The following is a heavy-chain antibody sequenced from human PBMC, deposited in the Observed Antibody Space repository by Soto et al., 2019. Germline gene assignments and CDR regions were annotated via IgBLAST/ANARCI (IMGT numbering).Heavy chain of an antibody. CDR3: AKGFGLTGYHGY. J-gene: IGHJ4*02. CDR1: GFTFSRYA. V-gene: IGHV3-23*01. D-gene: IGHD3-9*01. Sequence: SLRLSCAATGFTFSRYAMSWVRQAPGKGLEWVPAISGSGGSTYYADSVKGRFTISRDNSKNTLYLQMNSLRAEDTAVYYCAKGFGLTGYHGYWGQGTLVTVSS. CDR2: ISGSGGST.